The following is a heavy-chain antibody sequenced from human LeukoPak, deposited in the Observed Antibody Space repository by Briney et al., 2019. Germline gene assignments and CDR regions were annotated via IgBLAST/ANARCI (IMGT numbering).Heavy chain of an antibody. V-gene: IGHV4-59*08. CDR2: VYYSVST. CDR3: ARHLGPGWHAMDV. Sequence: SETLSLTCTVAGGSVSSYFWSWIRQPPGKGLEWIGYVYYSVSTNYNPSLKSRLTITVDTSKTQFSLRLSSVTGADTAVYYCARHLGPGWHAMDVWGQGTTVTVSS. CDR1: GGSVSSYF. D-gene: IGHD2-15*01. J-gene: IGHJ6*02.